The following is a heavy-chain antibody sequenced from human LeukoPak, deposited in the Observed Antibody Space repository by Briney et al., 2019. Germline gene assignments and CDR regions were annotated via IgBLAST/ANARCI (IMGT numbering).Heavy chain of an antibody. CDR1: RFTFSSYG. Sequence: GRSLRLSCAASRFTFSSYGMHWVRQAPGKGLEWVAVTWYDGSNKYYADSVKGRFTISRDNSKNTLYLQMNSLRAEDTAVYYCARAGIAVAGTPHAFDIWGQGTMVTVSS. CDR3: ARAGIAVAGTPHAFDI. CDR2: TWYDGSNK. J-gene: IGHJ3*02. V-gene: IGHV3-33*01. D-gene: IGHD6-19*01.